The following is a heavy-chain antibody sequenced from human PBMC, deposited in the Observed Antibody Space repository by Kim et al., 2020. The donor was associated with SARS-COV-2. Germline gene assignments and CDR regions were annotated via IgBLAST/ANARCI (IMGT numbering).Heavy chain of an antibody. CDR2: TYYRSKWST. Sequence: SQTLSLTCAISGDSVSSNSVGWHWIRQSPSRGLEWLGRTYYRSKWSTDYAVSVKSRIIINPDTTKNQFSLQLNSVTPEDTAVYYCARSFRNAFDIWGRGTMVTVSS. CDR3: ARSFRNAFDI. J-gene: IGHJ3*02. CDR1: GDSVSSNSVG. V-gene: IGHV6-1*01.